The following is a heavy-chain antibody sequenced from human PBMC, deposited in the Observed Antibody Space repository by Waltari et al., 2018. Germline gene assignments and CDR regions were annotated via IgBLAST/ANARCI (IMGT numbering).Heavy chain of an antibody. CDR1: GSPFSDYY. Sequence: EVQLVESGGGLVQPGGSLRLSWAASGSPFSDYYMAWVRQAPGKGLEWVANIKPDGSDKYYVGSVRGRFTISRDNAKNSLSLQMNSLRTEDTAVYYCARDFGDDNWGQGTLVTVSS. CDR3: ARDFGDDN. D-gene: IGHD4-17*01. J-gene: IGHJ4*02. CDR2: IKPDGSDK. V-gene: IGHV3-7*01.